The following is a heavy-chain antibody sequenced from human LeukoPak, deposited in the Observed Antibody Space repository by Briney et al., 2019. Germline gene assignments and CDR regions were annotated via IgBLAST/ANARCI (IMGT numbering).Heavy chain of an antibody. CDR2: ISSSSSTI. CDR3: AGEIAVAGGAEYFQH. J-gene: IGHJ1*01. D-gene: IGHD6-19*01. Sequence: PGGSLRLSCAASGFTFSSYSMNWVRQAPGKGLEWVSYISSSSSTIYYADSVKGRFTISRDNAKNSLYLQMNSLRAEDTAVYYCAGEIAVAGGAEYFQHWGQGTLVTVSS. V-gene: IGHV3-48*01. CDR1: GFTFSSYS.